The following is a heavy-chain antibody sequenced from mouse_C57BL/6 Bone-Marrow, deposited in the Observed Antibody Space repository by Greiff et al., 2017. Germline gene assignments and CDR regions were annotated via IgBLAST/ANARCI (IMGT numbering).Heavy chain of an antibody. J-gene: IGHJ2*01. Sequence: QVQLKQPGAELVKPGASVKLSCKASGYTFTSYWMQWVKQRPGQGLEWIGEIDPSDSYTNYNQKFKGKATLTVDTSSSTAYMQLSSLTSEDSAVYYCAREDYYGDYWGQGTTLTVSS. CDR1: GYTFTSYW. V-gene: IGHV1-50*01. CDR2: IDPSDSYT. CDR3: AREDYYGDY.